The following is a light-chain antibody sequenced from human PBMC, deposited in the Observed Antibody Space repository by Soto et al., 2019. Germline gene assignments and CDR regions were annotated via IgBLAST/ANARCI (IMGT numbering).Light chain of an antibody. CDR3: QQYDSYPYT. V-gene: IGKV1-5*03. CDR1: QSISTW. J-gene: IGKJ2*01. CDR2: KAS. Sequence: DIQMTQSPSTPSASVGDRVTITCRASQSISTWLAWYQQKPGKAPKVLIYKASSLETGVPPRFSGSGSGTEFTLTISSLQPGDFATYYCQQYDSYPYTFGQGTKVDIK.